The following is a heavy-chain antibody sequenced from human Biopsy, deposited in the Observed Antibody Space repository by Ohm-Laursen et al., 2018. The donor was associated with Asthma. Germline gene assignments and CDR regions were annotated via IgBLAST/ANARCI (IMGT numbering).Heavy chain of an antibody. J-gene: IGHJ4*02. CDR2: IYSGGTS. CDR3: ARGDSSGWSHYYFDY. Sequence: SLRLSCAASGFTFSRHALHWVRQAPGKGLEWVSVIYSGGTSHTADSVRGRFTISRDFSKNTLHLQMHSLRVEDTAVYYCARGDSSGWSHYYFDYWGQGTLVTVSS. CDR1: GFTFSRHA. V-gene: IGHV3-53*01. D-gene: IGHD6-19*01.